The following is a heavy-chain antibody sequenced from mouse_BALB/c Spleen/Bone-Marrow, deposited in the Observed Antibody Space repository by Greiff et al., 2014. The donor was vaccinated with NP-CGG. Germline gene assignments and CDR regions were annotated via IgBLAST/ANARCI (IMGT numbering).Heavy chain of an antibody. V-gene: IGHV1S29*02. D-gene: IGHD4-1*01. CDR1: GYTFADYN. CDR3: ARELGGAY. CDR2: TYPYNGGTGGT. J-gene: IGHJ3*01. Sequence: VQLQQSGPELVKPGASVKISCKASGYTFADYNMHWVKQSHGKSLEWIGYTYPYNGGTGGTGYNQKFKSKAILTVDKSSSTAYMELRSLTSEDSAGYYYARELGGAYWGQGTLVTVSA.